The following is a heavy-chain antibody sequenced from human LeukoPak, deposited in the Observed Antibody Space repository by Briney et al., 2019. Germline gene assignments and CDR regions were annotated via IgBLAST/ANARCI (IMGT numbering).Heavy chain of an antibody. D-gene: IGHD3-16*01. CDR3: ARDSGHGGIFDY. CDR2: INHDGSEK. V-gene: IGHV3-7*01. Sequence: GGSLRLSCAASGFAFNNSWMTWVRQAPGKGLEWVANINHDGSEKYYVDSMKGRFTISIDNVKNSLYLQVNSLRAEDTAVYYCARDSGHGGIFDYWGQGTLVTVSS. CDR1: GFAFNNSW. J-gene: IGHJ4*02.